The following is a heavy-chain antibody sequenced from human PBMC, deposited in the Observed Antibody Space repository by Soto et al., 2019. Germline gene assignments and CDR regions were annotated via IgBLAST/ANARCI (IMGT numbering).Heavy chain of an antibody. CDR1: GGTFSRYT. CDR2: IIPILDIP. D-gene: IGHD2-15*01. V-gene: IGHV1-69*02. Sequence: QVQLVQSGAEVKKPGSSVKVSCKASGGTFSRYTISWVRQAPGQGLEWMGRIIPILDIPNYAQNFRGTDPITADKTTSPATTELSSLRSDDTAVYYCASHFTGVLVLGASPPGGDNYGWDVWGQGTTVTVSS. J-gene: IGHJ6*02. CDR3: ASHFTGVLVLGASPPGGDNYGWDV.